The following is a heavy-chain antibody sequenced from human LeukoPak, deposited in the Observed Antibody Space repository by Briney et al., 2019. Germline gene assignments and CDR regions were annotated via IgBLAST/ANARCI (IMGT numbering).Heavy chain of an antibody. CDR2: INHSGST. CDR1: GGSFSGYY. D-gene: IGHD6-13*01. CDR3: ARGVGGAAAVIVAWLDP. Sequence: SETLSLTCAVYGGSFSGYYWSWIRQPPGKGLEWIGEINHSGSTNYNPSLKSRVTISVDTSKNQFSLKLSSVTAADTAVYYCARGVGGAAAVIVAWLDPWGQGTLVTVSS. J-gene: IGHJ5*02. V-gene: IGHV4-34*01.